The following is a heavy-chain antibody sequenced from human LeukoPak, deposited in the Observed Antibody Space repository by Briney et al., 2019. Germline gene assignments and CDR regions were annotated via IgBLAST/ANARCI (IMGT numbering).Heavy chain of an antibody. V-gene: IGHV1-2*02. CDR3: ARAREYYYGSGSYYISYFDY. D-gene: IGHD3-10*01. Sequence: ASVKVSCKASGYTFTGYYMHWVRQAPGQGLEWMGWINPNSGGTNYAQKFQGRVTMTRDTSISTAYMELSRLRSDDTAVYYCARAREYYYGSGSYYISYFDYWGQGTLVTVSS. CDR2: INPNSGGT. J-gene: IGHJ4*02. CDR1: GYTFTGYY.